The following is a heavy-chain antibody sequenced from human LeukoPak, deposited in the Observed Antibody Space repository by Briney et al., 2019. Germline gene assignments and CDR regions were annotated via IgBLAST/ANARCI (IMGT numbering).Heavy chain of an antibody. J-gene: IGHJ4*02. V-gene: IGHV1-2*02. Sequence: ASVKVSCKASGYTFTGYYMHWVRQAPGQGLEWMGWINPNSGGTNYAQKFQGRVTMTRDTSISTAYMELSRLRSDDTAVYYCARDGSASDYGDYVMGYWGQGTPVTVSS. D-gene: IGHD4-17*01. CDR2: INPNSGGT. CDR3: ARDGSASDYGDYVMGY. CDR1: GYTFTGYY.